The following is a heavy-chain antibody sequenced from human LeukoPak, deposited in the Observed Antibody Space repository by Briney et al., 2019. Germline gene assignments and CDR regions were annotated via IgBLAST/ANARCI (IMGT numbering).Heavy chain of an antibody. J-gene: IGHJ5*02. CDR3: ARGDPHADL. Sequence: PGGSLRLSCAASGFDLSTYEMNWVRQAPGKGLEWIADITISGHTKNYADSVKGRFNISRDNARTSLYLQTNSLRVEDTGVYYCARGDPHADLWGQGTLVTVSS. CDR2: ITISGHTK. V-gene: IGHV3-48*03. CDR1: GFDLSTYE.